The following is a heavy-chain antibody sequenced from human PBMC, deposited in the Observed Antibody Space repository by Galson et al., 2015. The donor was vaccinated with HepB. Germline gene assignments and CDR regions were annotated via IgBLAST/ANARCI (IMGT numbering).Heavy chain of an antibody. CDR1: GFTVSSNY. Sequence: SLRLSCAASGFTVSSNYMSWVRQAPGKGLEWVSVIYSGGSTYYADSVKGRFTISRDNSKNTLYLQMNSLRAEDTAVYYCARALPYSNYGSHYYYGMDVCGQGTTVTVSS. CDR2: IYSGGST. CDR3: ARALPYSNYGSHYYYGMDV. J-gene: IGHJ6*02. D-gene: IGHD4-11*01. V-gene: IGHV3-53*01.